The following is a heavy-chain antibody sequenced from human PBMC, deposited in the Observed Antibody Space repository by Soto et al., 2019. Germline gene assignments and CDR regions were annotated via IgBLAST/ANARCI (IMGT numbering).Heavy chain of an antibody. V-gene: IGHV1-18*01. Sequence: SVKLSCKASGYPFTSYGISWVRQAPGQGLEWMGWISAYNGNTNYAQKLQGRVTMTTDTSTSTAYMELRSLRSDDTAVYCCARGKPILKDYWGQGTLVSVSS. CDR3: ARGKPILKDY. CDR2: ISAYNGNT. J-gene: IGHJ4*02. CDR1: GYPFTSYG.